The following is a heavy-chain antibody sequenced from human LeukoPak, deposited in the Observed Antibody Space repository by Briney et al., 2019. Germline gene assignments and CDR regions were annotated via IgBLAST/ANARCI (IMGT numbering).Heavy chain of an antibody. CDR3: ARVQAQAAAGTSFYFDY. Sequence: GGSLRLSCAASGFTFSSIYMSWVRQAPGRGLEWVSVIYSGGSTYYAESVKGRFTISRDNSKNTLYLQMNSLRAEDTAVYYCARVQAQAAAGTSFYFDYWGQGTLVTVSS. J-gene: IGHJ4*02. D-gene: IGHD6-13*01. CDR1: GFTFSSIY. V-gene: IGHV3-66*02. CDR2: IYSGGST.